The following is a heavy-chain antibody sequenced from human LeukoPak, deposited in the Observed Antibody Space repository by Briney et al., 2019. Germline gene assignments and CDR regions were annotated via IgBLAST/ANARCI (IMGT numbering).Heavy chain of an antibody. Sequence: GGSLRLSCAASGFTFSSYWMYWVRQAPGKGLEWVANILQDGSEKYYVDSVKGRFTISRDNAKNSLYLQMNSLRAEDTAVYYCARDPSCSGGSCRDGYFDYWGQGTLVAVSS. CDR2: ILQDGSEK. CDR1: GFTFSSYW. CDR3: ARDPSCSGGSCRDGYFDY. V-gene: IGHV3-7*01. J-gene: IGHJ4*02. D-gene: IGHD2-15*01.